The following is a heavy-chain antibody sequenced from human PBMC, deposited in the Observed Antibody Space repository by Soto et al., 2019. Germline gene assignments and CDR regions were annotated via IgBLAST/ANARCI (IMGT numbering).Heavy chain of an antibody. CDR3: ARDLAKGGGSAGFDY. Sequence: QVHLVQSGAEGKKPGASVKVSCKASGYTFTGYYMHWVRQAPGQGLEWMGWINPNSGGTKYPQRLQGRVTMTRDTSITTGYMALTGLKSDDTVVYYCARDLAKGGGSAGFDYWGQGTLVAVSS. CDR1: GYTFTGYY. V-gene: IGHV1-2*02. J-gene: IGHJ4*02. D-gene: IGHD2-15*01. CDR2: INPNSGGT.